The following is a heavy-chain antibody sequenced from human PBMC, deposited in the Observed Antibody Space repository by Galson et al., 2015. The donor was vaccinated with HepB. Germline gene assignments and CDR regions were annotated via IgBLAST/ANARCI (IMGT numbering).Heavy chain of an antibody. V-gene: IGHV3-7*03. CDR1: GFTFSSYW. D-gene: IGHD1-26*01. CDR2: IKQDGSEK. CDR3: AREKWELLPSFFDY. J-gene: IGHJ4*02. Sequence: SLRLSCAASGFTFSSYWMSWVRQAPGKGLEWVANIKQDGSEKYYVDSVKGRFTISRDNAKNSLYLQMNSLRAEDTAVYYCAREKWELLPSFFDYWGQGTLVTVSS.